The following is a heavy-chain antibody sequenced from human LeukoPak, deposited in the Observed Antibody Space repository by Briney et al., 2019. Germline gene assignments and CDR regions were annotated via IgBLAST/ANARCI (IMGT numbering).Heavy chain of an antibody. Sequence: SETLSLTCTVSGGSISSSSYYWGWIRQPPGKGLEWIGSIYYSGSTYYNPSLKSRVTISVDTSKNQSSLKLSSVTAADTAVYYCARDCVATMNNWFDPWGQGTLVTVSS. V-gene: IGHV4-39*07. D-gene: IGHD5-12*01. CDR3: ARDCVATMNNWFDP. CDR2: IYYSGST. J-gene: IGHJ5*02. CDR1: GGSISSSSYY.